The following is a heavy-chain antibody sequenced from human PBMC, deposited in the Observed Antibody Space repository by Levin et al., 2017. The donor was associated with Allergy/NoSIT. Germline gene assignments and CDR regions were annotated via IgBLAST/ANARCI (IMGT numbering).Heavy chain of an antibody. CDR2: IYLSGST. CDR1: GGSISSGGYS. J-gene: IGHJ4*02. V-gene: IGHV4-30-2*01. CDR3: ARVAGYSYGYYFDY. Sequence: LRLSCAVSGGSISSGGYSWSWIRQPPGKGLEWIGNIYLSGSTNDNPSLKSRVTMSVDRSKNQFSLKLSYVTAADTAVYYCARVAGYSYGYYFDYWGPGTLVTVS. D-gene: IGHD5-18*01.